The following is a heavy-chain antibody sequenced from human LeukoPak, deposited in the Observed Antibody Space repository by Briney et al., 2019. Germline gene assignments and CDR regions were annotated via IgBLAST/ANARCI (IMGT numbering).Heavy chain of an antibody. CDR2: MNPNSGNT. V-gene: IGHV1-8*01. CDR1: GYTFTSYD. D-gene: IGHD5-12*01. J-gene: IGHJ6*02. CDR3: AREYSGYDYYYYGMDV. Sequence: ASVKVSCKASGYTFTSYDINWVRQATGQGLEWMGWMNPNSGNTGYAQKFQGRVTMTRNTSTSTAYMELSSLRSEDTAVYYCAREYSGYDYYYYGMDVWGQGTTVTVSS.